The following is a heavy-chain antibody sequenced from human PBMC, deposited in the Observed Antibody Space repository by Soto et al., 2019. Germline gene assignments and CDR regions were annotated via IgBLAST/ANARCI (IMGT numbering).Heavy chain of an antibody. Sequence: EVQLVESGGGLVQPGESLRLSCAVSGFSFSTYWMAWVRQAPGQGLEWVAHIRPDGSQTDHVDSVRGRFSISRDNAKNSLYLQMNSLRGEDTAVYYCAREGWGSLLDHWGLGTLVTVSS. CDR3: AREGWGSLLDH. CDR2: IRPDGSQT. D-gene: IGHD7-27*01. V-gene: IGHV3-7*04. CDR1: GFSFSTYW. J-gene: IGHJ4*02.